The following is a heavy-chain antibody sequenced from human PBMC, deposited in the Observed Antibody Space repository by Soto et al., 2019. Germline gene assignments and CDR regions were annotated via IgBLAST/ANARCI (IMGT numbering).Heavy chain of an antibody. Sequence: GGSLRLSCAASGFTFSSYGMHWVRQAPGKGLEWVAVISYDGSNKYYADSVKGRFTISRDNSKNTLYLQMNSLRAEDTAVYYCAKDRYSSSSGCFDYWGQGTLVTAPQ. V-gene: IGHV3-30*18. CDR3: AKDRYSSSSGCFDY. D-gene: IGHD6-6*01. CDR1: GFTFSSYG. J-gene: IGHJ4*02. CDR2: ISYDGSNK.